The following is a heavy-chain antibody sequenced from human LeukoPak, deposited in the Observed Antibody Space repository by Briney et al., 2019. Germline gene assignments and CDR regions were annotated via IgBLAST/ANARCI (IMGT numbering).Heavy chain of an antibody. D-gene: IGHD2-21*02. Sequence: GGSLRLSCAASGFTFSRYGMHWVRQAPGKGLEWVAVILYDGRNKYYEDSVKGQFTISRDNSKNTVYLQMNSLRADDTAVYYCAKEYCGGDCHSDYFDYWGQGTLVTVSS. CDR1: GFTFSRYG. J-gene: IGHJ4*02. CDR3: AKEYCGGDCHSDYFDY. V-gene: IGHV3-30*18. CDR2: ILYDGRNK.